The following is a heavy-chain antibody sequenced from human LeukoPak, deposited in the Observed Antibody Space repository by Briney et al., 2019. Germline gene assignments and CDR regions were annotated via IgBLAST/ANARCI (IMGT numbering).Heavy chain of an antibody. V-gene: IGHV3-48*04. Sequence: GGSLRLSCTASGFTFSTNGMNWVRQAPGKGLEWVSYISGAGTTIYYANSVRGRFTISRDNAKNSLYLEMSSLRAEDTAVYFCARDASPPGIIFDSWGQGTLVTVSS. J-gene: IGHJ4*02. CDR2: ISGAGTTI. CDR3: ARDASPPGIIFDS. D-gene: IGHD1-14*01. CDR1: GFTFSTNG.